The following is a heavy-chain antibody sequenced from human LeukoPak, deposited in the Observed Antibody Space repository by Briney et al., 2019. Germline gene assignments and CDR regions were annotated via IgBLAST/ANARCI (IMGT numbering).Heavy chain of an antibody. J-gene: IGHJ6*03. V-gene: IGHV1-2*02. CDR2: INPNSGGT. CDR3: ARYVRKLYGVGGDYYFYMDV. D-gene: IGHD3-16*01. CDR1: GYTFTGYY. Sequence: ASVKVSCKASGYTFTGYYMHWVRQAPGQGLEWMGWINPNSGGTNYAQKFQGRVTMTRDTSISTAYMELSRLRSDDTALYYCARYVRKLYGVGGDYYFYMDVWGKGTTVTVSS.